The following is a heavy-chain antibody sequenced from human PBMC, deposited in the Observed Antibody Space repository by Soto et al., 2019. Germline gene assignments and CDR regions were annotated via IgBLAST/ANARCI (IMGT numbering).Heavy chain of an antibody. J-gene: IGHJ5*02. D-gene: IGHD2-15*01. Sequence: GSVKVACKASGFSFTTSAVQWVRQARGQRLEWMGWIDLVNGNTKYAQKVQDRVIITKDTSASTAYMELSSLRSEDTAVYYCARGIATGQLDPWGQGTLVTVSS. CDR2: IDLVNGNT. CDR1: GFSFTTSA. CDR3: ARGIATGQLDP. V-gene: IGHV1-3*01.